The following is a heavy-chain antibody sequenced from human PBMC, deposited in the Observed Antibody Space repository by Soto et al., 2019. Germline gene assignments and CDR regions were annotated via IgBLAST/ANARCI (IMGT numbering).Heavy chain of an antibody. V-gene: IGHV1-18*04. Sequence: GASVKVSCKASGYTFTSYGISWGRQAPGQGLEWMGWISAYNGNTNYAQKLQGRVTMTTDTSTSTAYMELRSLRSDDTAVYYCARLEVYVDHYYYYYGMDVWGQGTTVTVSS. CDR2: ISAYNGNT. CDR1: GYTFTSYG. CDR3: ARLEVYVDHYYYYYGMDV. D-gene: IGHD2-8*01. J-gene: IGHJ6*02.